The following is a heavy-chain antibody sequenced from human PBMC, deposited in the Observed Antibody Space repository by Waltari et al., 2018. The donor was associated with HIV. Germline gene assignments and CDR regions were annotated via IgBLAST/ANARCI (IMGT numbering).Heavy chain of an antibody. V-gene: IGHV3-74*03. CDR1: GFTSGRSW. Sequence: EVKLVESGGRLVQPRGSLRHSCVASGFTSGRSWMHWVRQAPGKGLVWISRVSSDGNSTVYADSVKGRFTISRYNAKNTLFLQMNSLRVEDTAVYFCARSLYYDFWSAYPPDYWGQGTRVTVSS. CDR2: VSSDGNST. J-gene: IGHJ4*02. D-gene: IGHD3-3*01. CDR3: ARSLYYDFWSAYPPDY.